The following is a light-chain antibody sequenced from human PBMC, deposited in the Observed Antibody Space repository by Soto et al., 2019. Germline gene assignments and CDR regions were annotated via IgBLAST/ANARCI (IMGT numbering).Light chain of an antibody. V-gene: IGLV1-44*01. Sequence: QSVLTQPPSASGTPGQRVTISCSGSSSNIGSNTVNSYQQLPGTAPKLFIYSNNQRPSGVPDRFSGSKSGTSASLAISGLQSEDEADYSCAAWDDSLNGQGVFGGGTKLTVL. CDR2: SNN. CDR1: SSNIGSNT. CDR3: AAWDDSLNGQGV. J-gene: IGLJ2*01.